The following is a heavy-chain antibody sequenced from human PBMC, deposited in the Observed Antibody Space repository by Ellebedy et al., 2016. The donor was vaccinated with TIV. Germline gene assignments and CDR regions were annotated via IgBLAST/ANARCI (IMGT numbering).Heavy chain of an antibody. J-gene: IGHJ4*02. CDR1: GDTFTNFD. V-gene: IGHV1-8*02. Sequence: ASVKVSXXASGDTFTNFDINWVRQAAGQGLEWMGWMNPNSGSTGYAQKFQGRVTMTRNTSISTAYMELSSLRSEDTAVYYCAREYYYDSSGYYVYWGQGTLVTVSS. CDR3: AREYYYDSSGYYVY. D-gene: IGHD3-22*01. CDR2: MNPNSGST.